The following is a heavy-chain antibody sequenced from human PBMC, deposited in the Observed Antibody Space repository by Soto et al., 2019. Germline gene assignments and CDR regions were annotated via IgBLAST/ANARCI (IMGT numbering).Heavy chain of an antibody. J-gene: IGHJ3*02. CDR1: GFTFSSYA. V-gene: IGHV3-23*01. CDR2: ISGSGVST. CDR3: ATKGPPRNAFDI. Sequence: GGSLRLSCAASGFTFSSYAMSWVRQAPGKGLEWVSAISGSGVSTYYADSVKGRFTISRDNSKNTLYLQMNSLRAEDTAVYYCATKGPPRNAFDIWGQGTMVTVSS.